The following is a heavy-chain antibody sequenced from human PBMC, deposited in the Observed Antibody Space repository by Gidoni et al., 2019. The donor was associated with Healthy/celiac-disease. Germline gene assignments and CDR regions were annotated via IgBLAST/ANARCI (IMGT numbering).Heavy chain of an antibody. D-gene: IGHD3-22*01. CDR2: ISYDVSNK. J-gene: IGHJ6*02. CDR1: GFPFSSSA. V-gene: IGHV3-30*04. Sequence: QVQLVESGGGVVQPGRSLRLSCAASGFPFSSSAMPWVRQAPGKGLEWVAVISYDVSNKDYADSVKGRFTISRDNSKNTLYLQMNSLRAEDTAVYYCARDEEIYDSSGGHYYYYGMDVWGQGTTVTVSS. CDR3: ARDEEIYDSSGGHYYYYGMDV.